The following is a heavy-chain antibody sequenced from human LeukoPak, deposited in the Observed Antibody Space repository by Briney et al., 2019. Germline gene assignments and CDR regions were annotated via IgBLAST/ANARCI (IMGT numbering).Heavy chain of an antibody. V-gene: IGHV3-7*01. CDR1: GFIFGTTS. Sequence: GGSLRLSCAGSGFIFGTTSMSWVRQTPGKGLEWVASINYDGSEKYYVGSVEGRFTISRDSAKKSLFLQMNSLRAEDTAIYYCTRDQHWGQGTLVTVSS. CDR3: TRDQH. CDR2: INYDGSEK. J-gene: IGHJ1*01.